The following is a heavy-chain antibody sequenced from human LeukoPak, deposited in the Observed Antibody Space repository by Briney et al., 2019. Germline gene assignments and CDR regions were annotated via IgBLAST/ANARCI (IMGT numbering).Heavy chain of an antibody. CDR2: INHSGST. Sequence: SETLSLTCAVYGGSFSGYYWSWIRQPPGKGLEWIGEINHSGSTNYNPTLKSRVTISVDTSKNQFSLKLSSVTAADTAVYYCARVRTVEYSSWTAMFDAFDIWGQGTMVTVSS. J-gene: IGHJ3*02. V-gene: IGHV4-34*01. CDR3: ARVRTVEYSSWTAMFDAFDI. CDR1: GGSFSGYY. D-gene: IGHD6-6*01.